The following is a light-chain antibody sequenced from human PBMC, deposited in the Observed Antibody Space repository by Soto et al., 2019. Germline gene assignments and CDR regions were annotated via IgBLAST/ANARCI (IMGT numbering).Light chain of an antibody. J-gene: IGLJ3*02. CDR1: SSNIGRDA. CDR3: AVWDGSLNALV. Sequence: QSVLTQPPSASATPGQGVTISCSGSSSNIGRDAVTWYQQLPGSAPKLLIYNNDQRPSGVPDRFSGSRSGTSASLAISGLQSEDEADYHCAVWDGSLNALVFGGGTKLTVL. V-gene: IGLV1-44*01. CDR2: NND.